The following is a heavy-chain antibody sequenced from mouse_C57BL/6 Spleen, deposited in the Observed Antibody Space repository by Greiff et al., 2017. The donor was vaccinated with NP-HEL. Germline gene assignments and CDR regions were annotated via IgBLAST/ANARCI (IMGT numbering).Heavy chain of an antibody. CDR1: GYTFTDYE. Sequence: VQLQQSGAELVRPGASVTLSCKASGYTFTDYEMHWVKQTPVHGLEWIGAIDPETGGTAYNQKFKGKAILTADKSSSTAYMELRSLTSEDSAVYYCTRGYYSNYGYFDVWGTGTTVTVSS. CDR3: TRGYYSNYGYFDV. J-gene: IGHJ1*03. CDR2: IDPETGGT. D-gene: IGHD2-5*01. V-gene: IGHV1-15*01.